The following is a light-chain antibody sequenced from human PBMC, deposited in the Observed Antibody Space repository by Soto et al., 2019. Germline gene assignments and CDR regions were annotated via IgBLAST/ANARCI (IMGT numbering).Light chain of an antibody. CDR3: CSYAGSRV. V-gene: IGLV2-23*01. CDR1: SSDVGSYNL. J-gene: IGLJ3*02. CDR2: EGS. Sequence: HSVLTQPASVSGSPGQSITISCTGTSSDVGSYNLVSWYQKHPGKAPKLMVYEGSKRTSGVSNRFSGSKSGNTASLTISGLQAEDDADYYCCSYAGSRVFGGGTKLTVL.